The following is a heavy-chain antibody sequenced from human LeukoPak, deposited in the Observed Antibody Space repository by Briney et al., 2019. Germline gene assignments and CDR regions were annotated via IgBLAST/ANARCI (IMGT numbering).Heavy chain of an antibody. J-gene: IGHJ4*02. CDR3: ARDRMGGSFDY. CDR1: GFAFSSYA. D-gene: IGHD2-15*01. CDR2: ITGDSGTI. V-gene: IGHV3-48*01. Sequence: GGSLRLSCAASGFAFSSYAMNWVRQAPGKGLEWVSFITGDSGTIYYVDSMKGRFTISRDNAKNSIYLQIDNMRAEDTAVYYCARDRMGGSFDYWGQGTPVTVSS.